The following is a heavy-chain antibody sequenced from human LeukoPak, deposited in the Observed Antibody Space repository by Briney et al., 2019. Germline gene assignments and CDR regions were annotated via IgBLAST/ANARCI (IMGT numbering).Heavy chain of an antibody. J-gene: IGHJ4*02. CDR3: ARREYSSSFAY. V-gene: IGHV4-34*01. D-gene: IGHD6-13*01. CDR2: INHSGST. CDR1: GGSFSGYY. Sequence: PSETLSLTCAVYGGSFSGYYWSWIRQPPGKGLEWIGEINHSGSTNYNPSLKSRVTISVDTSKNQFSLKLSSVTAADTAVYYCARREYSSSFAYWGQGTLVTVSS.